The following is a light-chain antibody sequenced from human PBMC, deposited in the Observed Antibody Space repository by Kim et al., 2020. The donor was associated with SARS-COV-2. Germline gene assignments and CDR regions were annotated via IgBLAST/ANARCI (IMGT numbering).Light chain of an antibody. V-gene: IGLV1-47*01. CDR1: SSNIGSKY. CDR3: AAWDDSLSGRV. J-gene: IGLJ3*02. CDR2: RNN. Sequence: GQRLPISCSGSSSNIGSKYVYWYQQLPGTAPKHLIYRNNQRPSGVPDRFSGSKSGTSASLAISGLRSEDEADYYCAAWDDSLSGRVFGGGTQLTVL.